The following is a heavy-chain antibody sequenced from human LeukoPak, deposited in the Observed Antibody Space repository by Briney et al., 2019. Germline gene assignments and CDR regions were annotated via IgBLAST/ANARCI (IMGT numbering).Heavy chain of an antibody. CDR2: ISANNGNT. CDR1: GYTFTSYG. J-gene: IGHJ4*02. CDR3: ARAGNYYDSSGYYYGRAYYFDY. V-gene: IGHV1-18*01. D-gene: IGHD3-22*01. Sequence: ASVKVSCKASGYTFTSYGINWVRQAPGQGLEWLGWISANNGNTKSAQKLQGRVTMTTDTSTSTAYMELRSLRSDDTAVYYCARAGNYYDSSGYYYGRAYYFDYWGQGTLVTVSS.